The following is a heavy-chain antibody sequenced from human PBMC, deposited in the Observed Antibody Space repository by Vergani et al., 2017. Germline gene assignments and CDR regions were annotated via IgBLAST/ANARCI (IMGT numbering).Heavy chain of an antibody. CDR1: GFTFSSYS. J-gene: IGHJ6*02. Sequence: EVQLVESGGGLVKPGGSLRLSCAASGFTFSSYSMNWVRQAPGKGLEWVSSISSSSSYIYYADSVKGRFTISRDNAKNSLYLQMNSLRADDTAVYYCAREGGRQWLVEVYYYGMDVWGQGTTVTVSS. V-gene: IGHV3-21*01. CDR3: AREGGRQWLVEVYYYGMDV. CDR2: ISSSSSYI. D-gene: IGHD6-19*01.